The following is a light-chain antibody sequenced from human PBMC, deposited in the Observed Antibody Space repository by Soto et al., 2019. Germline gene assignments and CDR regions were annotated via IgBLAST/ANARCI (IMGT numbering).Light chain of an antibody. J-gene: IGKJ4*01. V-gene: IGKV1-9*01. CDR2: AAS. CDR3: QQLNTYPLT. CDR1: QGISSY. Sequence: IQLTQSPSSLSASVEDRVTITCRASQGISSYLAWYQQKPGKAPKLLIYAASTLQGGVPSRFSGSGSGTDFTLTISSLQPDDFATYYCQQLNTYPLTFGGGTKVDIK.